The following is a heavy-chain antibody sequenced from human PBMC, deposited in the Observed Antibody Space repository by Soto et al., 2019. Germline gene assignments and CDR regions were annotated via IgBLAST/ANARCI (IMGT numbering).Heavy chain of an antibody. J-gene: IGHJ6*02. CDR1: GFTFDDYA. CDR3: AKDNGVPAAMDPYYYYYGMDV. V-gene: IGHV3-9*01. CDR2: ISWNSGSI. D-gene: IGHD2-2*01. Sequence: EVQLVESGGGLVQPGRSLRLSCAASGFTFDDYAMHWVRQAPGKGLEWVSGISWNSGSIGYADSVKGRFTISRDNAKNSLYLKMNSLRAEDTALYYCAKDNGVPAAMDPYYYYYGMDVWGQGTTVTVSS.